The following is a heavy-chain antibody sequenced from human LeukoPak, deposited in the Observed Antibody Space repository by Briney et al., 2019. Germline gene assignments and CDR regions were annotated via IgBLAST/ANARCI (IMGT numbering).Heavy chain of an antibody. CDR3: ARSGWAAPVGY. Sequence: SETLSLTCTVSGASISSSTYYWGWIRQPPGKGLEWIGSIYYSGSTSYNPSLESRVTISVDTSKNQFSLKLSSVTAADTAVYYCARSGWAAPVGYWGQGTLVTVSS. D-gene: IGHD3-22*01. CDR1: GASISSSTYY. CDR2: IYYSGST. J-gene: IGHJ4*02. V-gene: IGHV4-39*07.